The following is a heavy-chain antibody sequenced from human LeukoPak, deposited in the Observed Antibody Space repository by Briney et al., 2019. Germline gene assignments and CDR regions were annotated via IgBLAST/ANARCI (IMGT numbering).Heavy chain of an antibody. CDR2: INPNSGGT. V-gene: IGHV1-2*02. D-gene: IGHD2-2*02. CDR3: ARDPSDCSSTSCYTPEYWFDP. Sequence: ASVKVSCKASGYTFTGYYMHWVRQAPGQGLEWMGWINPNSGGTNYAQKFQGRVTMTRDTSISTAYMELRSLRSDDTAVYYCARDPSDCSSTSCYTPEYWFDPWGQGTLVTVSS. J-gene: IGHJ5*02. CDR1: GYTFTGYY.